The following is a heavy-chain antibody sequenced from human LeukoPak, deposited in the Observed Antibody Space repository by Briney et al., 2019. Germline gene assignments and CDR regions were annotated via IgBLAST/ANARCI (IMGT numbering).Heavy chain of an antibody. D-gene: IGHD2-21*02. Sequence: GASVKVSCKASGYTFANYAITWVRQAPGQGLEYMGWISVDNGDTNDAQMLQGRVTMTTDTSTNTAYVELRGLRSDDTAVYYCARANCAGDCYLKHWGQGTLVTVSS. V-gene: IGHV1-18*01. CDR1: GYTFANYA. CDR2: ISVDNGDT. CDR3: ARANCAGDCYLKH. J-gene: IGHJ4*02.